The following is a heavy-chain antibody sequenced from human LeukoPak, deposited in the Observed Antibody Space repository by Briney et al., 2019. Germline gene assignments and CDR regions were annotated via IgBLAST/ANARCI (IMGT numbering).Heavy chain of an antibody. CDR2: ISAYNGNT. CDR3: ARDQLPYGDYSPNADY. D-gene: IGHD4-17*01. CDR1: GYTFTSYG. V-gene: IGHV1-18*01. Sequence: ASVKVSCKASGYTFTSYGISWVRQAPGQGLEWMGWISAYNGNTNYAQKLQGRVTMTTDTSTCTAYMELRSLRSDDTAVYYCARDQLPYGDYSPNADYWGQGTLVTVSS. J-gene: IGHJ4*02.